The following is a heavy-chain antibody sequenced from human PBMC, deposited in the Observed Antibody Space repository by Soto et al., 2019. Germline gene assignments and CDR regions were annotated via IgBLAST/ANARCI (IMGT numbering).Heavy chain of an antibody. CDR1: GYSFAGYW. CDR3: ARQIYDSDTGPNFQYYFDS. Sequence: GESLKISCKGSGYSFAGYWITWVRQKPGKGLEWMGRIDPSDSQTYYSPSFRGHVTISVTKSITTVFLQWSSLRASDTAMYYCARQIYDSDTGPNFQYYFDSWGQGTPVTVSP. V-gene: IGHV5-10-1*01. J-gene: IGHJ4*02. D-gene: IGHD3-22*01. CDR2: IDPSDSQT.